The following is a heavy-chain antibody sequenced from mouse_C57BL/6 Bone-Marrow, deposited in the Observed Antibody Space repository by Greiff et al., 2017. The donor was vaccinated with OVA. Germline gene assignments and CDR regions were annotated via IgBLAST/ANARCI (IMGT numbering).Heavy chain of an antibody. J-gene: IGHJ2*01. CDR2: IDPETGGT. V-gene: IGHV1-15*01. D-gene: IGHD2-5*01. Sequence: QVQLQQSGAELVRPGASVTLSCKASGYTFTDYEMHWVKQTPVHGLEWIGAIDPETGGTAYNQKFKGKAILTADKSSSTAYMELRSLTSEDSAVYYCTRPYYSNYEYYLDYWGQGTTLTVSS. CDR3: TRPYYSNYEYYLDY. CDR1: GYTFTDYE.